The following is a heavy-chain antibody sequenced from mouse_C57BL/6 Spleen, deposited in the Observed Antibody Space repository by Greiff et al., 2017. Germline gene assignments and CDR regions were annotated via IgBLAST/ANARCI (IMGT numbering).Heavy chain of an antibody. Sequence: QVQLQQSGPELVKPGASVKISCKASGYSFTSYYIHWVKQRPGQGLEWIGWIYPGSGNTKYNEKFKGKATLTADTSSSTAYMQLSSLTSEDSAVYYCARGRVLSSGYFDVWGTGTTVTVSS. D-gene: IGHD1-1*01. CDR1: GYSFTSYY. J-gene: IGHJ1*03. V-gene: IGHV1-66*01. CDR2: IYPGSGNT. CDR3: ARGRVLSSGYFDV.